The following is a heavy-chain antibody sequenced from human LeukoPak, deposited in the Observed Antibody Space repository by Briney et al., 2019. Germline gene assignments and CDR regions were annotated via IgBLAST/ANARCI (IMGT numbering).Heavy chain of an antibody. CDR2: INHSGST. J-gene: IGHJ4*02. CDR3: ASAPGVVTPNDY. V-gene: IGHV4-34*01. CDR1: GGSFSGYY. Sequence: SKTLSLTCAVYGGSFSGYYWSWIRQPPGKGLEWIGEINHSGSTNYNPSLKSRVTISVDTSKNQFSLKLSSVTAADTAVYYCASAPGVVTPNDYWGQGTLVTVSS. D-gene: IGHD4-23*01.